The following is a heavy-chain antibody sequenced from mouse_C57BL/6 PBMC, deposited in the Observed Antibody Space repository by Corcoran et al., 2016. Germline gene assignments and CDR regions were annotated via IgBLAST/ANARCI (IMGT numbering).Heavy chain of an antibody. V-gene: IGHV9-3*01. Sequence: QSQLVQSGPELKKPGETVKISCKASGYTFTTYGMSWVKQAPGKGLKWMGWINTYSGVPTYADDFKGRFAFSLETSASTAYLQINNLKNEDTATYFCARSGLFYYGNYDAMDYWGQGTSVTVSS. CDR2: INTYSGVP. J-gene: IGHJ4*01. CDR3: ARSGLFYYGNYDAMDY. D-gene: IGHD2-1*01. CDR1: GYTFTTYG.